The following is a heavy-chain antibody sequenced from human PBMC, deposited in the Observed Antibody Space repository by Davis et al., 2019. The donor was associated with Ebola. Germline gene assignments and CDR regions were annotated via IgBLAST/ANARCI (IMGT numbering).Heavy chain of an antibody. Sequence: PGGSLRLSCAASGFTFSSYWMHWVRHAPGKGLVWVSRLKSDGNSATYADSVKGRFTISRDNAKNTLYLQMDSLTVEDTGMYYCGGASDDGGNHVKFDSWGQGTLVTVSS. CDR1: GFTFSSYW. CDR2: LKSDGNSA. D-gene: IGHD4-23*01. V-gene: IGHV3-74*01. J-gene: IGHJ4*02. CDR3: GGASDDGGNHVKFDS.